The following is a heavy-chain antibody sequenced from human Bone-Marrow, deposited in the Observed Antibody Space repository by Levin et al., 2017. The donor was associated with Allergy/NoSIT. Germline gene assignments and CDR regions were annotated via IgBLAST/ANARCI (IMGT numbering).Heavy chain of an antibody. J-gene: IGHJ4*02. CDR3: ARGTNYFDY. CDR1: GFTFTSYT. Sequence: PGGSLRLSCAASGFTFTSYTMNWVRQAPGKGLEWVSSISSSSRYIYYPDSEKGRFTISRDNAKNSLYLQMNSLRDEDTAVYYCARGTNYFDYWGQGTLVTVSS. CDR2: ISSSSRYI. V-gene: IGHV3-21*01.